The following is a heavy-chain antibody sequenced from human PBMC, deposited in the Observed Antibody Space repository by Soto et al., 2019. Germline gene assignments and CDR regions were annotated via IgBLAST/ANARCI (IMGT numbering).Heavy chain of an antibody. Sequence: QVQLQESGPGLVKPSQTLSLTCTVSGGSITSDAYYWSWIRQLPGKGLECVGYFYYSGNTYYNPSLLGRVTISVDPSNNQFSLKLSSVTAADPAVYFCARDLTGAGYFDHWGQGTLVTVSS. V-gene: IGHV4-31*03. CDR2: FYYSGNT. CDR3: ARDLTGAGYFDH. CDR1: GGSITSDAYY. J-gene: IGHJ4*02. D-gene: IGHD7-27*01.